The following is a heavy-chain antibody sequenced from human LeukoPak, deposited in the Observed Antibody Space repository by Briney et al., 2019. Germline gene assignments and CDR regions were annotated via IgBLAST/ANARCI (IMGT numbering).Heavy chain of an antibody. CDR1: GFTFSSYW. CDR2: ISYDGSNK. V-gene: IGHV3-30*18. J-gene: IGHJ6*02. CDR3: AKTENVVVVAGPLGV. Sequence: GGSLRLSCAASGFTFSSYWMSWVRQAPGKGLEWVAVISYDGSNKYYADSVKGRFTISRDNSKNTLYLQMNSLRAEDTAVYYCAKTENVVVVAGPLGVWGQGTTVTVSS. D-gene: IGHD2-15*01.